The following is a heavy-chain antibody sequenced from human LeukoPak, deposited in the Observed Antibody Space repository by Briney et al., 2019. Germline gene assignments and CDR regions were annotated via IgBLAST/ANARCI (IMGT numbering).Heavy chain of an antibody. CDR1: GFTFSSYA. Sequence: GGSLRLSCAASGFTFSSYAMHWVRQAPGKGLEYVSATSSNGGSTYYANSVKGRFTISRDNSKNTLYLQMGSLRAEDMAVYYCARDGHYYGSGSYYRDYYYYGMDVWGQGTTVTVSS. D-gene: IGHD3-10*01. CDR2: TSSNGGST. J-gene: IGHJ6*02. V-gene: IGHV3-64*01. CDR3: ARDGHYYGSGSYYRDYYYYGMDV.